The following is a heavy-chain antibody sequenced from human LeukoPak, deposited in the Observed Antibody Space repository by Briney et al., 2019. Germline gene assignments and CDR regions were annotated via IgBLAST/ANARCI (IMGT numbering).Heavy chain of an antibody. D-gene: IGHD6-6*01. Sequence: ASVKVSCKASGGTFNSYTISWVRQAPGQGLEWMGRIIPILGIANYAQKFQGRVTITADKSTSTAYMELSSLRSEDTAVYYCARSYSSSSLRYYYYYGMDVWGQGTTVTVSS. CDR2: IIPILGIA. CDR1: GGTFNSYT. J-gene: IGHJ6*02. V-gene: IGHV1-69*02. CDR3: ARSYSSSSLRYYYYYGMDV.